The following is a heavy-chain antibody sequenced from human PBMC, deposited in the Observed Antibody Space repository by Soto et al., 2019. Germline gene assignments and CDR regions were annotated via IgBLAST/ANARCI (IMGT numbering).Heavy chain of an antibody. CDR1: GGSISSYY. CDR2: IYYSGST. CDR3: AREEMGYSYELAVPGSFDL. Sequence: SETLSLTCTVSGGSISSYYWSWIRQPPGKGLEWIGYIYYSGSTNYNPSLKSRVTISVDTSKNQFSLKLSSVTAADTAVYYCAREEMGYSYELAVPGSFDLWGSGTLVTVS. J-gene: IGHJ2*01. D-gene: IGHD5-18*01. V-gene: IGHV4-59*01.